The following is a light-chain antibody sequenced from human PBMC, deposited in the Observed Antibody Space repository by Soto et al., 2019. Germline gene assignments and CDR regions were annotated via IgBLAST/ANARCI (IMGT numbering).Light chain of an antibody. Sequence: AIQMTQSPSSLSASVGDRVTITCRASQGIRNDLGWYQQKPGKAPKLLIYAASSLQSGVPSRFSGSGSGTDFTLTISSLQPEDFETYYCQQDYNYPWTFGQGTKVEIK. CDR1: QGIRND. CDR3: QQDYNYPWT. CDR2: AAS. V-gene: IGKV1-6*01. J-gene: IGKJ1*01.